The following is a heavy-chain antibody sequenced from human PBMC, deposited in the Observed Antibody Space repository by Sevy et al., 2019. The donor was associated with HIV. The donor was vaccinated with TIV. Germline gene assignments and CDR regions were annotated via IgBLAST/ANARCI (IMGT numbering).Heavy chain of an antibody. CDR3: ALERLSSDVAEYFQN. Sequence: GGPLRLSCAASGFTFSRYSMHWVRQAPGKGLEWVATISFDVSNKHYADSVKGRFTISRDNFQNSLFLQMNSLRPEDTAVYYCALERLSSDVAEYFQNWGQGTLVTVSS. V-gene: IGHV3-30*04. CDR2: ISFDVSNK. D-gene: IGHD1-1*01. CDR1: GFTFSRYS. J-gene: IGHJ1*01.